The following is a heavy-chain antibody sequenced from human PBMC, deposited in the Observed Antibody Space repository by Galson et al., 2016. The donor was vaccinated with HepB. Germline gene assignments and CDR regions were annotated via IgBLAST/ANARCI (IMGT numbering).Heavy chain of an antibody. V-gene: IGHV3-23*01. D-gene: IGHD3-22*01. CDR1: GFTFSSYA. CDR2: LSGSGGNT. Sequence: SLRLSCAASGFTFSSYAMNWVRQAPGKGLEWVSALSGSGGNTYHADSVNGRFTISRDNSKNTLCLQMVSLRAEDTAVYYCAKSIYYDSSGAFDIWGQGTMVTVSS. J-gene: IGHJ3*02. CDR3: AKSIYYDSSGAFDI.